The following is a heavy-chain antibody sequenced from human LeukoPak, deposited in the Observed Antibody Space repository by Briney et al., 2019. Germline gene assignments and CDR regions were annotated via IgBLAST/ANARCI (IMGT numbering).Heavy chain of an antibody. CDR2: ITNSGDNT. Sequence: PGGSLRLSCAASGLTFSSYAMSWVRQAPGKGLEWVSAITNSGDNTYYADSVKGRFTISRDNSKNTLYLQINSLRAEDTAIYYCAKAPMEDSWYIHFDYWGQGTLVTVSS. V-gene: IGHV3-23*01. CDR3: AKAPMEDSWYIHFDY. J-gene: IGHJ4*02. CDR1: GLTFSSYA. D-gene: IGHD6-13*01.